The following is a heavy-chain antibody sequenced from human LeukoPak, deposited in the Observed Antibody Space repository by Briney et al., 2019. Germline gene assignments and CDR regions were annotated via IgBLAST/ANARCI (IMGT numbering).Heavy chain of an antibody. CDR1: GGSISSYY. D-gene: IGHD3-22*01. CDR3: ARMRRYYYDSSGYYQEGYFDY. J-gene: IGHJ4*02. Sequence: SETLSLTCTVSGGSISSYYWSWIRQPPGKGLEWIGYIYYSGSTNYNPSLKSRVTISVDTFKNQFSLKLSSVTAADTAVYYCARMRRYYYDSSGYYQEGYFDYWGQGTLVTVSS. V-gene: IGHV4-59*01. CDR2: IYYSGST.